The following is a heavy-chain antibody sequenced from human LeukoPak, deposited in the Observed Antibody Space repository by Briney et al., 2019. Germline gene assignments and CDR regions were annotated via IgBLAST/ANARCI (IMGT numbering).Heavy chain of an antibody. J-gene: IGHJ3*02. CDR2: INPSGGST. D-gene: IGHD1-26*01. Sequence: ASVKVSCKASGYTFTGYYMHWVRQAPGQGLEWMGIINPSGGSTSYAQKFQGRVTMTRDMSTSTVYMELSSLRSEDTAVYYCARGRLEAMWELLPYDAFDIWGQGTMVTVSS. CDR1: GYTFTGYY. V-gene: IGHV1-46*01. CDR3: ARGRLEAMWELLPYDAFDI.